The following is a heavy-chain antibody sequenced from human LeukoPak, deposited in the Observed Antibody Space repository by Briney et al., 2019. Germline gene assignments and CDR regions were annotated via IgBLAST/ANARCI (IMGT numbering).Heavy chain of an antibody. Sequence: GGSLRLSCAASGFTFSSYAMSWVRQAPGKGLEWVSGITGSGETTFYADSVKGRFTISRDTSKNTLYLQMNSLRADDTAVYYCVKDRCGSRCFAYFDYWGQGTLVTVSS. V-gene: IGHV3-23*01. J-gene: IGHJ4*02. CDR2: ITGSGETT. D-gene: IGHD2-15*01. CDR1: GFTFSSYA. CDR3: VKDRCGSRCFAYFDY.